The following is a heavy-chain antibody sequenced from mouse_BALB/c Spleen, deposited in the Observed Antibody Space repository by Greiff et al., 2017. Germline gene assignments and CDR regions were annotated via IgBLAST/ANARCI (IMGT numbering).Heavy chain of an antibody. CDR3: AREVYYGSGYVLFAY. CDR2: ISSGGST. Sequence: EVKLVESGGGLVKPGGSLKLSCAASGFTFSSYAMSWVRQTPEKRLEWVASISSGGSTYYPDSVKGRFTISRDNARNILYLQMSSLRSEDTAMYYCAREVYYGSGYVLFAYWGQGTLVTVSA. D-gene: IGHD1-1*01. CDR1: GFTFSSYA. J-gene: IGHJ3*01. V-gene: IGHV5-6-5*01.